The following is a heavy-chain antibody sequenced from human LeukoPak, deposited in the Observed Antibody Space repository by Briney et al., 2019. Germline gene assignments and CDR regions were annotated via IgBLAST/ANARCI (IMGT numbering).Heavy chain of an antibody. V-gene: IGHV3-53*01. CDR1: GFTVSSNY. CDR3: ARDSSSGFYYFDY. Sequence: GESLRLSCAASGFTVSSNYMSWVRQAPGKGLEWVSVIYSGGSTYYADSVKGRFTISRDNSKNTLYLQMNSLRAEDTAVYYCARDSSSGFYYFDYWGQGTLVTVSS. D-gene: IGHD6-13*01. CDR2: IYSGGST. J-gene: IGHJ4*02.